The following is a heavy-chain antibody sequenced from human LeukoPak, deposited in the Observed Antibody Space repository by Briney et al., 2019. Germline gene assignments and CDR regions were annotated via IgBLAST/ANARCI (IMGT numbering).Heavy chain of an antibody. D-gene: IGHD5-24*01. CDR1: GGTFSSYA. V-gene: IGHV1-69*05. CDR3: ARGRDGSYYYYYMDV. J-gene: IGHJ6*03. CDR2: IIPIFGTA. Sequence: SVKVSCKASGGTFSSYAISWVRQAPGQGLEWMGGIIPIFGTANYVQKFQGRVTITTDESTSTAYMELSSLRSEDTAVYYCARGRDGSYYYYYMDVWGKGTTVTVSS.